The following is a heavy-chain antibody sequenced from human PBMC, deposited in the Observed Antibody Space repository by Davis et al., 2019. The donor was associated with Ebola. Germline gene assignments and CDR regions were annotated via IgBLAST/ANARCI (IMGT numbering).Heavy chain of an antibody. CDR3: ARRRWLVRSFWFDP. D-gene: IGHD6-19*01. J-gene: IGHJ5*02. CDR2: INHSGST. CDR1: GGSFSGYY. V-gene: IGHV4-34*01. Sequence: GSLRLSCAVYGGSFSGYYWSWIRQPPGKGLEWIGEINHSGSTNYNPSLKSRVTISVDTSKNQFSLKLSSVTAADTAVYYCARRRWLVRSFWFDPWGQGTLVTVSS.